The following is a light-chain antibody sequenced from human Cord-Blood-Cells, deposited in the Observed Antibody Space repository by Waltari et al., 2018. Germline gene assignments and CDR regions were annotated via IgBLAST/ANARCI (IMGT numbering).Light chain of an antibody. CDR1: QGIRID. V-gene: IGKV1-17*01. J-gene: IGKJ1*01. CDR2: ASS. Sequence: DIQMTQSPSPLSASAVDRVTITCRASQGIRIDLGWYQQKPGKAPKRLIYASSSSQSGVPSRFSGIGSGAEFALTISGLQPENSATYDCLQHNSYPWTCGQRTKEEIK. CDR3: LQHNSYPWT.